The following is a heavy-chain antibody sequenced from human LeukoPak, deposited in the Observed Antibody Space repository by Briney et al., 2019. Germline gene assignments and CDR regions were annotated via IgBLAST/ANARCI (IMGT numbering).Heavy chain of an antibody. CDR2: ISSSSSTI. V-gene: IGHV3-48*01. CDR1: GFTFSSYS. Sequence: GGSLRLSCAASGFTFSSYSMNWVRQARGKGLEWVSYISSSSSTIYYADSVKGRFTISRDNSKNTLYLQMNSLRAEDTAVYYCAKDREDWSYYFDYWGQGTLVTVSS. CDR3: AKDREDWSYYFDY. D-gene: IGHD3/OR15-3a*01. J-gene: IGHJ4*02.